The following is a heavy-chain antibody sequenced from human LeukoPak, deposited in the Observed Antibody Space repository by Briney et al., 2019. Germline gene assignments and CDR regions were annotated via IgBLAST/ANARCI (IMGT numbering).Heavy chain of an antibody. CDR3: AKAGRGASFFFDY. CDR2: ISGSGGST. CDR1: GFSFSSYW. Sequence: GGSLRLSCVASGFSFSSYWMSWVRQTPGKGLEWVSAISGSGGSTYYADSVKGRFTISRDNSKNTLYLQMNSLRAEDTAVYYCAKAGRGASFFFDYWGQGTLVTVSS. D-gene: IGHD1-26*01. V-gene: IGHV3-23*01. J-gene: IGHJ4*02.